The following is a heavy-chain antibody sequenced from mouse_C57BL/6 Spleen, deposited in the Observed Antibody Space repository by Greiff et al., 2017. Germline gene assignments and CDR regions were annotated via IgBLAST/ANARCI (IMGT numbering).Heavy chain of an antibody. V-gene: IGHV1-69*01. CDR1: GYTFTSYW. Sequence: VKLQQPGAELVMPGASVKLSCKASGYTFTSYWMHWVKQRPGQGLEWIGEIDPSDSYTNYNQKFKGNSTLTVDKSSSTAYMQLSTLTSEDSAVYYFATYGSSSPWFAYWGQGTLVTVSA. CDR3: ATYGSSSPWFAY. D-gene: IGHD1-1*01. J-gene: IGHJ3*01. CDR2: IDPSDSYT.